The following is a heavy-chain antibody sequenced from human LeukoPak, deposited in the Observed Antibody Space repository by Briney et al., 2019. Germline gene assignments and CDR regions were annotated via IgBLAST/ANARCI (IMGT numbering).Heavy chain of an antibody. Sequence: PSETLSLTCAVYGGSFSGYYWSWIRQPPGKGLEWIGEIYHSGSTNYNPSLKSRVTISVDKSKNQFSLKLSSVTAADTAVYYCARWGTHDYGGNSVSWFDPWGQGTLVTVSS. J-gene: IGHJ5*02. D-gene: IGHD4-23*01. CDR2: IYHSGST. CDR1: GGSFSGYY. V-gene: IGHV4-34*01. CDR3: ARWGTHDYGGNSVSWFDP.